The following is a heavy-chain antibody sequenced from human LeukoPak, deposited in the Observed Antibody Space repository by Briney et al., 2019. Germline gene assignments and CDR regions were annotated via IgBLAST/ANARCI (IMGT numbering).Heavy chain of an antibody. V-gene: IGHV3-21*01. J-gene: IGHJ6*04. CDR2: ITSSSTYI. Sequence: GGSLRLSCAASGFTFSSYNMNWVRQAPGRGLEWVSSITSSSTYIYYADSVKGRFTISRDNAKNSLYLQMNSLRAEDTAVYYCAELGITMIGGVWGKGTTVTISS. CDR3: AELGITMIGGV. D-gene: IGHD3-10*02. CDR1: GFTFSSYN.